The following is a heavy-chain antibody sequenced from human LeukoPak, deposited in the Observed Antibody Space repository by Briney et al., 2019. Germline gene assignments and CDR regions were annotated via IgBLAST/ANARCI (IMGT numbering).Heavy chain of an antibody. CDR3: ARVRGDGFDHDRYDAFDL. D-gene: IGHD6-25*01. CDR1: GFTFSSYW. Sequence: PGGSLRLSCAASGFTFSSYWMSWVRQAPGKGLEWVANIKQDESEKYYADSVKGRFTISRDNAKNSLYLQMNSLRDEDTAVYYCARVRGDGFDHDRYDAFDLWGQGTMVTVSS. J-gene: IGHJ3*01. V-gene: IGHV3-7*03. CDR2: IKQDESEK.